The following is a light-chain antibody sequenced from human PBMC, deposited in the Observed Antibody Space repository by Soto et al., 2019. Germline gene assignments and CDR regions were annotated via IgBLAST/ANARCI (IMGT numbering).Light chain of an antibody. Sequence: QLVLTQPPSVSGAPGQRVTISCTGSSSNIGAVYDVHWYQQNPGTAPKLLIYDNSNRPSGVPDRFSGSKSGTSASLAITGLQAEDEADYYCQSYDSSLSGYVFGTGTKVTVL. CDR1: SSNIGAVYD. V-gene: IGLV1-40*01. CDR2: DNS. J-gene: IGLJ1*01. CDR3: QSYDSSLSGYV.